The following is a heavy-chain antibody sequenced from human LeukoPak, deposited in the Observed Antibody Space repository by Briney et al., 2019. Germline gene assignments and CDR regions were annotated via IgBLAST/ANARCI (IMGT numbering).Heavy chain of an antibody. Sequence: GASVEVSCKASGYTFSSYGISWVRQAPGQGLEWMGWISAYNGNTNSAQKLQGRVATATDTSTNTAYMELRSLRFDDTAVYYCAFGHSSDWYSPLGYWGQGTLVTVSS. CDR3: AFGHSSDWYSPLGY. CDR1: GYTFSSYG. CDR2: ISAYNGNT. V-gene: IGHV1-18*01. J-gene: IGHJ4*02. D-gene: IGHD6-19*01.